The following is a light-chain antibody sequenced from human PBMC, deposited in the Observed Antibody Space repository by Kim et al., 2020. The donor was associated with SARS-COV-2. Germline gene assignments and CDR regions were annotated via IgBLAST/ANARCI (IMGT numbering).Light chain of an antibody. V-gene: IGKV3-20*01. CDR2: GAS. Sequence: SPGERATLSCRASQSVSGWLGWFQQKPGQAPRLLIYGASSRATGIPDRFSGGGSGTDFTLTISRLEPEDFAVYYCQQYGSAPPYTFGQGTKVEIK. CDR3: QQYGSAPPYT. J-gene: IGKJ2*01. CDR1: QSVSGW.